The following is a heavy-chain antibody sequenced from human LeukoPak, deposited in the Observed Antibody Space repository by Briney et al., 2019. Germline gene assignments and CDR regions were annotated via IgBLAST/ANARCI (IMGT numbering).Heavy chain of an antibody. V-gene: IGHV4-59*01. J-gene: IGHJ5*02. Sequence: SETLSLTCTVSGGSISSYYCSWIRQPPGKGLEWIGYIYYSGSTNYNPSLKSRVTISVDTSKNQFSLKLSSVTAADTAVYYCARDGLRGSYSYNRFDPWGQGTLVTVSS. D-gene: IGHD1-26*01. CDR3: ARDGLRGSYSYNRFDP. CDR1: GGSISSYY. CDR2: IYYSGST.